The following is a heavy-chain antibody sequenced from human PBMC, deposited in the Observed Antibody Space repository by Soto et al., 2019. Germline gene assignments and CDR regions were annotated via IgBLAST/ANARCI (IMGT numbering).Heavy chain of an antibody. Sequence: PSETLSLTCAVSGGSISSGGYSWSWIRQPPGKGLEWIGYIYHSGSTYYNPSLKSRVTISVDRSKNQFSLKLSSVTAADTAVYYCARSVGATTTGWFDPWGQGTLVTVSS. J-gene: IGHJ5*02. CDR2: IYHSGST. V-gene: IGHV4-30-2*01. CDR3: ARSVGATTTGWFDP. CDR1: GGSISSGGYS. D-gene: IGHD1-26*01.